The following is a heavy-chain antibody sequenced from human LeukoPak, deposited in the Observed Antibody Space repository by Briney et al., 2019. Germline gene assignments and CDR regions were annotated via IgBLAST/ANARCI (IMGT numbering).Heavy chain of an antibody. Sequence: GGSLRLSCAASGFPFSNVWMSWVHQAPGKGLEWVGHINSKTDGGTTDYAAPVKGRFTISRDDSRNTLYLQMNSLKTEDTALYYCTTSYTSVDYWGQGTLVTVSS. CDR2: INSKTDGGTT. D-gene: IGHD2-2*02. J-gene: IGHJ4*02. CDR1: GFPFSNVW. CDR3: TTSYTSVDY. V-gene: IGHV3-15*01.